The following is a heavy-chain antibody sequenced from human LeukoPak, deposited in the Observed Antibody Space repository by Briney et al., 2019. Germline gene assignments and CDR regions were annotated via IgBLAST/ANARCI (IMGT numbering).Heavy chain of an antibody. CDR2: ISSSTSTI. J-gene: IGHJ4*02. D-gene: IGHD3-3*01. CDR1: GLTFRTYS. Sequence: GGSVRLSCAASGLTFRTYSMNGVRQAPGKGREWVSYISSSTSTIYYADSVKGRFTISRDNAKTSLYLQMNSLRAEDTAVYYCARALYDFWSGYYFDYWGQGSLVTVSS. V-gene: IGHV3-48*01. CDR3: ARALYDFWSGYYFDY.